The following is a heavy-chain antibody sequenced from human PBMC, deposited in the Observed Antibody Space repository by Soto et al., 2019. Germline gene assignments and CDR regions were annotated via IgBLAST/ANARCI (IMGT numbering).Heavy chain of an antibody. V-gene: IGHV3-48*01. Sequence: GGSLRLSWAASGFTLSSYAMNWVRQAPGKGLEWASYISSSSSNIQYAGSVKGRFTISRDNAKNSLYLQMNSLRGDDTAVYFCARDCSLGNRWCRWFDPWGQGTLVTVSS. CDR3: ARDCSLGNRWCRWFDP. CDR2: ISSSSSNI. J-gene: IGHJ5*02. CDR1: GFTLSSYA. D-gene: IGHD2-8*02.